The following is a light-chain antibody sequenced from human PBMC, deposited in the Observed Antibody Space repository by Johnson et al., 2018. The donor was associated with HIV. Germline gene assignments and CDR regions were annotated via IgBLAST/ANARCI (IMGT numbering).Light chain of an antibody. CDR2: DNN. V-gene: IGLV1-51*01. J-gene: IGLJ1*01. CDR3: GTWDTRLSAGHV. CDR1: SCDIGNNY. Sequence: QSVLTQPPSVSAAPGQKVTISCSGSSCDIGNNYVSCHQQFPGTAPKLLIYDNNKRSSGIPDRISGSKSGTSATLGITGLHTGDEADYDCGTWDTRLSAGHVVGTWTKVTVL.